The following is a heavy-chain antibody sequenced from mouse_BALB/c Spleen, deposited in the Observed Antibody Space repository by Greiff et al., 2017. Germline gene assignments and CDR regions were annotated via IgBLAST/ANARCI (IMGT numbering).Heavy chain of an antibody. D-gene: IGHD1-1*01. CDR2: ISSGGGNT. V-gene: IGHV5-9*03. Sequence: EVNVVESGGGLLKPGGSLTLSCAASGFTFRIYTMSFVRPTPEKRLEWVATISSGGGNTYYPDSVKGRFTISRDNAKNNLYLQMSSLRSEDTALYYCARYVVTTVVDPAWFAYWGQGTLVTVSA. J-gene: IGHJ3*01. CDR3: ARYVVTTVVDPAWFAY. CDR1: GFTFRIYT.